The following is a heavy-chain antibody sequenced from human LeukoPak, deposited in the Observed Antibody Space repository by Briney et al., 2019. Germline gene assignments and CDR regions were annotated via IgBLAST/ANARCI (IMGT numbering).Heavy chain of an antibody. CDR1: GFTFSSYG. CDR2: ISYDGSNK. CDR3: AKGKGSGWYEEFYFDY. D-gene: IGHD6-19*01. V-gene: IGHV3-30*18. Sequence: GGSLRLSCAASGFTFSSYGMRWVRQAPGKGLEWVAVISYDGSNKYYADSVKGRFTISRDNSKNTLYLQMNSLRAEDTAVYYCAKGKGSGWYEEFYFDYWGQGTLVTVSS. J-gene: IGHJ4*02.